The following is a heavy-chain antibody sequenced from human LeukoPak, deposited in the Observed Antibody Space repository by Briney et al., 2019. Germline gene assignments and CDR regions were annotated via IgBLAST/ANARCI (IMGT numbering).Heavy chain of an antibody. D-gene: IGHD5-24*01. CDR1: GYTFTSYD. CDR3: ARVYLNEVEMATIDAFDI. Sequence: ASVKVSCKASGYTFTSYDIHWVRQATGQGLEWMGWMNPNSGNTGYAQKFQGRVTMTRNTSISTTYMELSSLRSEDTAVYYCARVYLNEVEMATIDAFDIWGQGTMVTVSS. J-gene: IGHJ3*02. V-gene: IGHV1-8*01. CDR2: MNPNSGNT.